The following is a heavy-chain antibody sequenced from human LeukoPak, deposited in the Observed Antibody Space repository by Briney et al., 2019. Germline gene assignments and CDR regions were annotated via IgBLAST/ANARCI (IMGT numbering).Heavy chain of an antibody. J-gene: IGHJ4*02. D-gene: IGHD2-2*01. CDR3: ASRPRCSSTSCYVLDY. CDR2: ISSSSSTI. CDR1: GFTFSSYS. V-gene: IGHV3-48*01. Sequence: PGGSLRLSCAASGFTFSSYSMNWVRQAPGKGLEWVSYISSSSSTIYYADSVKGRFTISRDNAKHSLYLQMNSLRAEDTAVYYCASRPRCSSTSCYVLDYWGQGTLVTVSS.